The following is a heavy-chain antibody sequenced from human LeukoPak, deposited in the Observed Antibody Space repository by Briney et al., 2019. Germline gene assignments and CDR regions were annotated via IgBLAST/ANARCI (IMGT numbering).Heavy chain of an antibody. CDR3: ARVLLCSSTSCYSGFHY. CDR1: GYTFTGYY. V-gene: IGHV1-2*02. Sequence: ASVKVSCKASGYTFTGYYMHWVRQAPGQGLEWMGWINPNSGGTNYAQKFQGRVTMTRDTSISTAYMELSRLRSDDTAVYYCARVLLCSSTSCYSGFHYWGQGTLVTVSS. J-gene: IGHJ4*02. CDR2: INPNSGGT. D-gene: IGHD2-2*01.